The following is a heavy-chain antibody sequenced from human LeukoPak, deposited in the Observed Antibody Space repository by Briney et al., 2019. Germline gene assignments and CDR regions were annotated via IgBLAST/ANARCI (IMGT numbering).Heavy chain of an antibody. D-gene: IGHD3-10*01. J-gene: IGHJ6*02. CDR2: ISYDGSNK. V-gene: IGHV3-30-3*01. CDR1: GFTFSSYA. CDR3: ARAMVRGVYYYYGMDV. Sequence: GGSLRLSCAASGFTFSSYAMHWVRQAPGKGLEWVAVISYDGSNKYYADSVKGRFTIPRDNSKNTLYLQMNSLRAEDTAVYYCARAMVRGVYYYYGMDVWGQGTTVTVSS.